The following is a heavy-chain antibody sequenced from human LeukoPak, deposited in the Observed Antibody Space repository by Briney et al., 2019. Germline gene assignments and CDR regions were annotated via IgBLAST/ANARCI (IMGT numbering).Heavy chain of an antibody. CDR1: GFTFSNYA. J-gene: IGHJ1*01. V-gene: IGHV3-30-3*01. D-gene: IGHD2-2*01. Sequence: GGSLRLSCAASGFTFSNYAMHWVRQAPGKGLEWVAVISYDGSNKYYADSVKGRFTISRDNSKNTLYLQMNSLRAEDTAVYYCARGPCPSSTSCYGAEYFQHWGQGTLVTVSS. CDR3: ARGPCPSSTSCYGAEYFQH. CDR2: ISYDGSNK.